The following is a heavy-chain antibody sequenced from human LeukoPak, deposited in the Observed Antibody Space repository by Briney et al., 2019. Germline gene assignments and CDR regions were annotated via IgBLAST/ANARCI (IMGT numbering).Heavy chain of an antibody. CDR1: GFTFSDYY. Sequence: GGSLRLSCAASGFTFSDYYMSWIRQAPGKGLEWVSYISSSSSHTNSADSVKGRFTISRDNAKNSLYLQMNSLRAEDTAVYYCARDEGYCSGGSCYSNYWGQGTLVTVSS. CDR2: ISSSSSHT. CDR3: ARDEGYCSGGSCYSNY. D-gene: IGHD2-15*01. J-gene: IGHJ4*02. V-gene: IGHV3-11*06.